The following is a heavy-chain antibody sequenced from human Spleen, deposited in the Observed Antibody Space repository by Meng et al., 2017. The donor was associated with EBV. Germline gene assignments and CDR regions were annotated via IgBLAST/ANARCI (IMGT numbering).Heavy chain of an antibody. D-gene: IGHD5-18*01. CDR1: GDSINSGDYY. CDR3: ARNRRSYGYFDY. Sequence: QVQLQESGPGLVKPSQTLSLTCAVSGDSINSGDYYWSWIRQPPGKGLEWIGYIYYSGSTYYNPSLKSRVTISVDTSKNQFSLKLSSVTAADTAVYYCARNRRSYGYFDYWGQGTLVTVS. J-gene: IGHJ4*02. CDR2: IYYSGST. V-gene: IGHV4-30-4*01.